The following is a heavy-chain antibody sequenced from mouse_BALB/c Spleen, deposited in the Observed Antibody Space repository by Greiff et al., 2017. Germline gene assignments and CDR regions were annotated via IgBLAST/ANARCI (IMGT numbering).Heavy chain of an antibody. J-gene: IGHJ4*01. CDR1: GFSLTSYG. V-gene: IGHV2-2*02. Sequence: QVHVKQSGPGLVQPSQSLSITCTVSGFSLTSYGVHWVRQSPGKGLEWLGVIWSGGSTDDNAAFISRLSISKDNSKSQVFFKMNSLQANDTAIYYCARDGYYYAMDYWGQGTSVTVSS. CDR3: ARDGYYYAMDY. D-gene: IGHD2-3*01. CDR2: IWSGGST.